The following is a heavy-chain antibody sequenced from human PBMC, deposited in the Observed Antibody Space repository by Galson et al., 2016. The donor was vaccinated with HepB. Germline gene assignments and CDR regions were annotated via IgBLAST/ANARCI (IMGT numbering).Heavy chain of an antibody. Sequence: SVKVSCKASGYTLTSYGINWVRQAPGQGLEWMGWIDAYNGDTNYAQKLQGRVTMTTDTSTTTAYMELRSLRSDDTAVYYCASSTGSGVIVDFDYWGQGTLVTVSS. CDR2: IDAYNGDT. V-gene: IGHV1-18*01. CDR3: ASSTGSGVIVDFDY. CDR1: GYTLTSYG. D-gene: IGHD3-16*02. J-gene: IGHJ4*02.